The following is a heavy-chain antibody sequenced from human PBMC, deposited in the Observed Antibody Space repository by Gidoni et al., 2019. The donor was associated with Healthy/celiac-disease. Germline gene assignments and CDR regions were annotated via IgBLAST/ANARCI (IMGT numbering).Heavy chain of an antibody. CDR1: GFTFSSYG. J-gene: IGHJ5*02. D-gene: IGHD6-19*01. CDR2: ISYDGSNK. V-gene: IGHV3-30*03. Sequence: QVQLVESGGGVVQPAMYLRLSCDASGFTFSSYGMHWVRQAPGKGLEWVAVISYDGSNKYYADSVKGRFTISRDNSKNTLYLQMNSLRAEDTAVYYCVTSSGWGFDPWGQGTLVTVSS. CDR3: VTSSGWGFDP.